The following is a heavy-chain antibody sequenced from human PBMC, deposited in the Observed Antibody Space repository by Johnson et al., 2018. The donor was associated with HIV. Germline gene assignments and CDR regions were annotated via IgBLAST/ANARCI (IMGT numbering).Heavy chain of an antibody. Sequence: MLLVESGGGVVQPGGSLRLSCAASGFTFSSYGMHWVRQAPGKGLEWVAFIRYDGSNKYYADSVKGRFTISRDNAKNSLYLQMNSLRAEDTAVYYCAREKWGAFGVDAFDIWGQVTMVTVSS. J-gene: IGHJ3*02. D-gene: IGHD3-16*01. CDR2: IRYDGSNK. CDR3: AREKWGAFGVDAFDI. CDR1: GFTFSSYG. V-gene: IGHV3-30*02.